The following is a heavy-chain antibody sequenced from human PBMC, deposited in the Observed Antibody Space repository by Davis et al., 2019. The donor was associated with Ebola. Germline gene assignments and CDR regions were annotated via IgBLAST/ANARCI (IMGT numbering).Heavy chain of an antibody. J-gene: IGHJ3*02. CDR3: AREHTILTRGAFDI. CDR1: GYTFTSHG. Sequence: ASVKVSCKASGYTFTSHGIGWVRQAPGQGLEWMGWINTYSGNTNYAQKVQGRVTMTTETSTSTANLELRSLRSDDTAIYYCAREHTILTRGAFDIWGQGTMVTVSS. CDR2: INTYSGNT. V-gene: IGHV1-18*01. D-gene: IGHD5-24*01.